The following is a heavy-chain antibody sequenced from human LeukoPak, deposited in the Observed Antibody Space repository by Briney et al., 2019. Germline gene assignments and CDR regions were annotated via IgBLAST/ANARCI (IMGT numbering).Heavy chain of an antibody. V-gene: IGHV1-18*01. J-gene: IGHJ6*02. CDR3: ARDPSDYDILTGYHLPNYGMDV. Sequence: GASVKVSCKASGYTFTSYGISWVRQAPGQGLEWMGWISAYNGNTNCAQKLQGRVTKTTDTSTSTAYMELRSLRSDDTAVYYCARDPSDYDILTGYHLPNYGMDVWGQGTTVTVSS. CDR1: GYTFTSYG. D-gene: IGHD3-9*01. CDR2: ISAYNGNT.